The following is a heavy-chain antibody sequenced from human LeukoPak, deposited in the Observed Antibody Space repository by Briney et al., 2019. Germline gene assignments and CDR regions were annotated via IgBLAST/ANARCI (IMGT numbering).Heavy chain of an antibody. Sequence: ASVKVSCKASGYTFTSYGISWVRQAPGQGREGMGWISAYNGNTNYAQKLQGRVTMTTDTSTSTAYMDLSSLRSDDTAVYYCARKEYYDILTGPYYYGMDVWGQGTTVTVSS. D-gene: IGHD3-9*01. J-gene: IGHJ6*02. CDR3: ARKEYYDILTGPYYYGMDV. CDR1: GYTFTSYG. V-gene: IGHV1-18*01. CDR2: ISAYNGNT.